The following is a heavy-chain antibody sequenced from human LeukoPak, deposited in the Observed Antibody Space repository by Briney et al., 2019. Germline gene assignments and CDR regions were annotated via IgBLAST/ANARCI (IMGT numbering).Heavy chain of an antibody. Sequence: GRSLRLSCAASGFTFSSYAMHWVRQAPGKGLEWVAVISYDGSNKYYADSVKGRFTISRDNSKNTLYLQMNSLRAEDTAVYYCARDREVLRFYGLGYYYDGMDVWGQGTTVTVSS. J-gene: IGHJ6*02. CDR2: ISYDGSNK. CDR3: ARDREVLRFYGLGYYYDGMDV. V-gene: IGHV3-30-3*01. D-gene: IGHD3-3*01. CDR1: GFTFSSYA.